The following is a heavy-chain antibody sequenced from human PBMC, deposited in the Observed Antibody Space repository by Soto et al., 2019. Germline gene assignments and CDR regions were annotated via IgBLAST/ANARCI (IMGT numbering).Heavy chain of an antibody. V-gene: IGHV1-2*04. D-gene: IGHD3-22*01. CDR2: INPNSGGT. CDR1: GYTFTGYY. Sequence: GASVKVSCKASGYTFTGYYMHWVRQAPGQGLEWMGWINPNSGGTNYAQKFQGWVTMTRDTSISTAYMELSRLRSDDTAVYYCARGYDSSGYYMDFWGQGTLVTVSS. J-gene: IGHJ4*02. CDR3: ARGYDSSGYYMDF.